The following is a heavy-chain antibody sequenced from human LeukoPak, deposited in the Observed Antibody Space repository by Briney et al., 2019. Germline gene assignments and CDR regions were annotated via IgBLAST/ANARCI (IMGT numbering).Heavy chain of an antibody. CDR2: IKTITVGGTT. J-gene: IGHJ4*02. D-gene: IGHD1-26*01. Sequence: AGGSLRLSCAASGFIFSNVWMSWVRQAPGKGLEWIGRIKTITVGGTTDYAAPVKGRFTISRDDSQNTVHLQMNSLKTEDTAVYYCITDFMQGYLVDWGQGAPVTVSS. CDR3: ITDFMQGYLVD. CDR1: GFIFSNVW. V-gene: IGHV3-15*01.